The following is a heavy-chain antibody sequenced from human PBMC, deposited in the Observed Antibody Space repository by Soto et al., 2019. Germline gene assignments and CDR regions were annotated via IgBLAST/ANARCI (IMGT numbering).Heavy chain of an antibody. CDR2: VFYSGST. Sequence: PSETLSLTCTVSGGSISSYYWSWIRQPPGKGLEWIGYVFYSGSTNYNPSLKSRVTISVDASKNQFSLKLTSVTAADTAVYYCARRPLRGMDVYAFDILGQGTMLTVSS. CDR1: GGSISSYY. J-gene: IGHJ3*02. D-gene: IGHD2-8*01. V-gene: IGHV4-59*08. CDR3: ARRPLRGMDVYAFDI.